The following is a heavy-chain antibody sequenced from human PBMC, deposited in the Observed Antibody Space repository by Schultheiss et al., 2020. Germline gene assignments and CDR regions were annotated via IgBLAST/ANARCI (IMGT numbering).Heavy chain of an antibody. J-gene: IGHJ6*03. V-gene: IGHV4-4*07. CDR1: GGSISSYY. CDR2: IYTSGST. D-gene: IGHD3-10*01. Sequence: SETLSLTCTVSGGSISSYYWSWIRQPAGKGLEWIGRIYTSGSTNYNSSLMSRVTMSVDTSKNQFSLKLSSVTAADTAVYYCARHSSYYYGSGSTYGYYYFYMDVWGKGTTVTVSS. CDR3: ARHSSYYYGSGSTYGYYYFYMDV.